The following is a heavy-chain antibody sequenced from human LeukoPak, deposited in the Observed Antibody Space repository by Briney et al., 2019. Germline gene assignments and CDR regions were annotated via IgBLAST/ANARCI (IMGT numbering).Heavy chain of an antibody. CDR1: GYTFTSYG. CDR3: ARIDYGDYVLNY. D-gene: IGHD4-17*01. J-gene: IGHJ4*02. CDR2: ISAYNGDA. V-gene: IGHV1-18*01. Sequence: ASVKVSCKASGYTFTSYGISWVRQAPGQGLEWMGWISAYNGDANYAQKLQGRVTMTTDTSTSTAYMELRSLRSDDTAVYYCARIDYGDYVLNYWGQGTLVTVSS.